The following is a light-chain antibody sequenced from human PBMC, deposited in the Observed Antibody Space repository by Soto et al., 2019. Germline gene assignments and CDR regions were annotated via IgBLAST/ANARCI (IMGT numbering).Light chain of an antibody. CDR3: QYLNSFPLT. CDR2: KAS. Sequence: DIQMTQSPSTLSGSVGDRVTITCRASQTISSWLAWYQQKPGKAPKLLIYKASTLESGVPSNFSGSGSGTDFSLTISSLQPEDVATYYCQYLNSFPLTFGGGTKVDIK. V-gene: IGKV1-5*03. CDR1: QTISSW. J-gene: IGKJ4*01.